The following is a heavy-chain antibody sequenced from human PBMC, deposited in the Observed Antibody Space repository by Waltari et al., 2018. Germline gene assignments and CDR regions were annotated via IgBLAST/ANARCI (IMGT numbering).Heavy chain of an antibody. V-gene: IGHV4-39*07. D-gene: IGHD3-10*01. CDR1: GGSISSSSYY. CDR3: ARDYITMVQGVITDYFDY. Sequence: QLQLQESGPGLVKPSETLSLTCTVSGGSISSSSYYWGWIRQPPGKGLEWIGSIYYSGSTYYNPSLKSRVTISVDTSKNQFSLKLSSVTAADTAVYYCARDYITMVQGVITDYFDYWGQGTLVTVSS. J-gene: IGHJ4*02. CDR2: IYYSGST.